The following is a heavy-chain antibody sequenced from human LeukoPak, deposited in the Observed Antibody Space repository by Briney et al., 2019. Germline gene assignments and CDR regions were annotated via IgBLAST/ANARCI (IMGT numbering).Heavy chain of an antibody. Sequence: SQTLSLTCAISGDSVSSNSAAGNWIRQSPSRGLEWLGRTYYRSKWYNNYALSVKSRMTVNPDTSKNQISLQLNSVTPEDTAVYYCARESAGTYYFDYWGQGALVTVSS. V-gene: IGHV6-1*01. J-gene: IGHJ4*02. CDR1: GDSVSSNSAA. CDR3: ARESAGTYYFDY. D-gene: IGHD6-19*01. CDR2: TYYRSKWYN.